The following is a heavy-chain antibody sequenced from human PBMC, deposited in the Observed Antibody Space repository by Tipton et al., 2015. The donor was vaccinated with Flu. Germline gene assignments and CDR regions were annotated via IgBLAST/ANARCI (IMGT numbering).Heavy chain of an antibody. CDR3: ARRDYSNYVSEPKNWFDS. J-gene: IGHJ5*01. Sequence: LRLSCSVSGSSIRSSNYFWGWIRQPPGKGLEWIGNIFHSGNTYHNPSLKSRVTISVDTSKNHFSLKLSSVTAADTAVYYCARRDYSNYVSEPKNWFDSWGQGVLVIVSS. CDR2: IFHSGNT. V-gene: IGHV4-39*07. CDR1: GSSIRSSNYF. D-gene: IGHD4-11*01.